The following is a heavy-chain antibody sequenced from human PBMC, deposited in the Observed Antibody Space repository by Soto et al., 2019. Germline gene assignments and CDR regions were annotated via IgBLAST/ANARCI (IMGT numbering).Heavy chain of an antibody. CDR3: ARTKCSGGSCYSWSLDY. Sequence: KPSETLSLTCTVSGGSITTGGYYWSWIRQLPGKGLEWIGHRYYSESTYYNPSLKSRVSISLDTSKNQFSLKLSFVTAADTAMYYCARTKCSGGSCYSWSLDYRSQGTPVTVSS. V-gene: IGHV4-31*03. CDR2: RYYSEST. J-gene: IGHJ4*02. D-gene: IGHD2-15*01. CDR1: GGSITTGGYY.